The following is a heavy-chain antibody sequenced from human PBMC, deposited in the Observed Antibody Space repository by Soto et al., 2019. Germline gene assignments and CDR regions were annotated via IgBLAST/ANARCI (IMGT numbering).Heavy chain of an antibody. V-gene: IGHV3-23*01. CDR1: GFTLGVYG. CDR2: FSGGGGGT. D-gene: IGHD5-12*01. Sequence: EVQLLQSGGGLVQPGGSLRLSCAVSGFTLGVYGVTWVRQTPTKGLEWVAGFSGGGGGTFYADSVKGRFTISRDSSTAYLQMNSLRSEDTAVYFCTRWDGYGDSWGQGTLVSVS. J-gene: IGHJ4*02. CDR3: TRWDGYGDS.